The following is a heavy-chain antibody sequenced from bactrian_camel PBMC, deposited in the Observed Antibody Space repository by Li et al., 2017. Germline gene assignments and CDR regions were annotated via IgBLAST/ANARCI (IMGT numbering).Heavy chain of an antibody. V-gene: IGHV3S53*01. Sequence: VQLVESGGGSVQAGGSLRLSCAASGTSYSYKCMGWFRQAPGKERELLSTISDDGTEYYANSAKGRFTISQDSDKNTIYLQISSLRPEDTAVYYCASLGWGGAHCGVNPWGQGTQVTVS. D-gene: IGHD1*01. CDR3: ASLGWGGAHCGVNP. CDR2: ISDDGTE. CDR1: GTSYSYKC. J-gene: IGHJ4*01.